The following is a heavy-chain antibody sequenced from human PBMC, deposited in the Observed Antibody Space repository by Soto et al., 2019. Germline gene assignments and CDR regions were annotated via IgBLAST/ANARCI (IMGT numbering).Heavy chain of an antibody. Sequence: QVQLVQSGAEVKKPGASVTVSCKTSGYTFSNYGINWVRQAPGQGLEWMGWISGYNGNTNYAQTVQCRVTMTTDKSTGTVDMELRSLKSDDTAIYYCSRFIMVGGWFDPNYYHGMDVWGQGTTVTVSS. D-gene: IGHD6-19*01. CDR2: ISGYNGNT. CDR3: SRFIMVGGWFDPNYYHGMDV. CDR1: GYTFSNYG. V-gene: IGHV1-18*01. J-gene: IGHJ6*02.